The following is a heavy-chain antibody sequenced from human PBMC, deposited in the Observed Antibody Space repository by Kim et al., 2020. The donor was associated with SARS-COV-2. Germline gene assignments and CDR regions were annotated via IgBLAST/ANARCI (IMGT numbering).Heavy chain of an antibody. CDR1: GFTFGAYA. D-gene: IGHD2-15*01. CDR2: ISRSSDPI. J-gene: IGHJ4*02. Sequence: GGSLRLSCAASGFTFGAYAMNWVRQAPGMGLEWVSYISRSSDPIKYADSVKGRFTISRDNAKNSLYLQMNSLRDEDTAVFYCVRQYCISGSCSFDYWGQGSLVTVSS. V-gene: IGHV3-48*02. CDR3: VRQYCISGSCSFDY.